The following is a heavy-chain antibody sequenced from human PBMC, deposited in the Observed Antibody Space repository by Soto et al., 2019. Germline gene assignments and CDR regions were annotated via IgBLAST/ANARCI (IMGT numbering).Heavy chain of an antibody. CDR3: AQDRTRASRTLDS. D-gene: IGHD2-21*01. J-gene: IGHJ4*02. V-gene: IGHV3-23*01. Sequence: GGSLRLSRTASGFIISDHCIHWVRQVPAKGLEGAASISGSVGSTFNADTLKGLLTISNENYMNTLDLHLDTVSAEDTAVSYCAQDRTRASRTLDSWAQGA. CDR2: ISGSVGST. CDR1: GFIISDHC.